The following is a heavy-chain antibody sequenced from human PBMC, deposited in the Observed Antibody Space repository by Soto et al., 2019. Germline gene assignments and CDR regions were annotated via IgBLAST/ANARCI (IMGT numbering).Heavy chain of an antibody. CDR3: ATHPPQSYCAGGSCYHLGFDY. CDR1: GFTFSNYA. D-gene: IGHD2-15*01. V-gene: IGHV3-23*01. CDR2: TSHSGRST. Sequence: EVQLLESGGGLVQPGGSLRLSCAASGFTFSNYAMSWVRQAPGKGLEWVAATSHSGRSTYYADSVKGRFTISRDNSKNTLYLQMNSLRAEDMAVYYCATHPPQSYCAGGSCYHLGFDYWGQGTLVTVSS. J-gene: IGHJ4*02.